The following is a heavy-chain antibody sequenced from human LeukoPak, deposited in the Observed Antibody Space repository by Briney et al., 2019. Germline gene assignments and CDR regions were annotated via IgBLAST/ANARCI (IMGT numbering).Heavy chain of an antibody. CDR1: GGSISSGGYY. J-gene: IGHJ5*02. CDR2: IYHSGST. CDR3: ARDGYSYGNWFDP. V-gene: IGHV4-30-2*01. D-gene: IGHD5-18*01. Sequence: PSETLSLTCTVSGGSISSGGYYWSWIRQPPGKGLEWIGYIYHSGSTYYNPSLKSRVTISVDRSKNQFSLKLSSVTAADTAVYYCARDGYSYGNWFDPWGQGTLVTVSS.